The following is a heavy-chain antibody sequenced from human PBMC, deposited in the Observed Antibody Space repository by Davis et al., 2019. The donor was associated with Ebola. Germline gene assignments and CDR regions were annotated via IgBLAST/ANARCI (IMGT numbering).Heavy chain of an antibody. CDR2: ISYDGSNK. V-gene: IGHV3-30-3*01. Sequence: PGGSLRLSCAASGFTFSSYAMHWVRQAPGKGLEWVAVISYDGSNKYYADSVKGRFTISRDNSKNTLYLQMNSLRAEDTAVYYCARDPTVQLWLAHYYYGMDVWGQGTTVTVSS. CDR1: GFTFSSYA. CDR3: ARDPTVQLWLAHYYYGMDV. J-gene: IGHJ6*02. D-gene: IGHD5-18*01.